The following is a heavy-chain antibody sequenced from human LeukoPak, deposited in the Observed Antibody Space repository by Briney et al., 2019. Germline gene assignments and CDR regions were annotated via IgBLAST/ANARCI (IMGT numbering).Heavy chain of an antibody. CDR1: GFTFSSYG. CDR2: ISSSGSYI. V-gene: IGHV3-21*01. Sequence: GGTLRLSCAVSGFTFSSYGMSWVRQAPGKGLEWVSSISSSGSYIYYADSVKGRFTISRDNAKNSLYLQMNSLRAEDTAVYYCARDGCWGQGTRVTVSS. CDR3: ARDGC. J-gene: IGHJ4*02.